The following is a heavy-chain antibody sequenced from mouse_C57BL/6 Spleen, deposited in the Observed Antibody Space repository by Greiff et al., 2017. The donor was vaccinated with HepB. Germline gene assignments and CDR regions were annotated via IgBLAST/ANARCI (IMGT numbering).Heavy chain of an antibody. CDR2: ISSGSSTI. CDR3: ARDYVYYAMDY. D-gene: IGHD2-4*01. V-gene: IGHV5-17*01. J-gene: IGHJ4*01. CDR1: GFTFSDYG. Sequence: DVQLVESGGGLVKPGGSLKLSCAASGFTFSDYGMHWVRQAPEKGLEWVAYISSGSSTIYYADTVKGRFTISRDNAKNTLFLQMTSLRSEDTAMYYCARDYVYYAMDYWGQGTSVTVSS.